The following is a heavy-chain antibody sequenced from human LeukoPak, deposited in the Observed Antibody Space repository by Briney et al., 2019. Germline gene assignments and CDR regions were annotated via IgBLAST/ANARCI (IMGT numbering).Heavy chain of an antibody. Sequence: ASVKVSCKASGYTFTGYYMHWVRQAPGQGLEWMGWINPNSGGTNYAQKFQGRVTMTRDTSISTAYMELSRLRSDDTAVYYCARDTGIAALAAYWGQGTLVTVSS. J-gene: IGHJ4*02. CDR1: GYTFTGYY. CDR2: INPNSGGT. D-gene: IGHD6-13*01. CDR3: ARDTGIAALAAY. V-gene: IGHV1-2*02.